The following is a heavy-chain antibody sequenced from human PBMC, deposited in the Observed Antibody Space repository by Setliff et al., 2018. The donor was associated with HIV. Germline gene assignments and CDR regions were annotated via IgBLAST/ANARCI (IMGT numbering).Heavy chain of an antibody. J-gene: IGHJ3*02. CDR1: GGLISGYY. Sequence: PSETLSLTCTVSGGLISGYYWSWIRQPPGKGLEWIGYITYSGSTKYNPSLKSRVTISIDTSKNQFPVKLSSVTPADTAVYYCASHAPYTSSWNAAAFEIWGQGTMVTVS. CDR3: ASHAPYTSSWNAAAFEI. D-gene: IGHD6-13*01. V-gene: IGHV4-59*01. CDR2: ITYSGST.